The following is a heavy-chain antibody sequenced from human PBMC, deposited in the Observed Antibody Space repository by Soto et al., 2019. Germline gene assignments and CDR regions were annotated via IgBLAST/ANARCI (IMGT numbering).Heavy chain of an antibody. CDR1: GYSFTSYW. J-gene: IGHJ5*02. D-gene: IGHD3-9*01. CDR2: IYPGDSDT. V-gene: IGHV5-51*01. Sequence: PGESLKISCKGSGYSFTSYWIGWVRQMPGKGLEWMGIIYPGDSDTRYSPSFQGQVTISADKSISTAYLQWSSLKASDTAMYYCARLGKSILTGYSWFDPWGQGNLVTVSS. CDR3: ARLGKSILTGYSWFDP.